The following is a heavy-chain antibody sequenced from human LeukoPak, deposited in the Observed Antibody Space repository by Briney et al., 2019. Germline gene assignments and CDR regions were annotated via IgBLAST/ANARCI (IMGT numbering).Heavy chain of an antibody. CDR2: IYYSGST. V-gene: IGHV4-39*01. D-gene: IGHD6-13*01. J-gene: IGHJ4*02. Sequence: SETLSLTCTVSGGSISSSSYYWGWIRQPPVKGLEWIGSIYYSGSTYYNPSLKSRVTISVDTSKNQFSLKLSSVTAADTAVYYCARLSYSTIDYWGQGTLVTVSS. CDR3: ARLSYSTIDY. CDR1: GGSISSSSYY.